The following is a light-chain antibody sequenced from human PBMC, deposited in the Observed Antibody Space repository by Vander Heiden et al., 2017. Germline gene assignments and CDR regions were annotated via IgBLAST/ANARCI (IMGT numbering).Light chain of an antibody. V-gene: IGKV1-33*01. CDR3: QQYDNLPLT. CDR1: QGISNY. J-gene: IGKJ4*01. CDR2: DAS. Sequence: DIQLSQSPSPLSASVGDRVTITCQASQGISNYLNWYQQKPGKAPKLLIYDASNWETGVPSRFSGSGSGTEFTFTISSLQPEDFATYYCQQYDNLPLTFGGGTKVEIK.